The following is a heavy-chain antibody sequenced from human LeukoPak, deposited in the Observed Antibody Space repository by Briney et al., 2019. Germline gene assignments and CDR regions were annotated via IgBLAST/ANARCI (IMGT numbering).Heavy chain of an antibody. Sequence: SVKVSCKASGGTFSSYAISWVRQAPGQGLEWMGRIIPILGIANYAQKFQGRVTITADESTSTAYMELSSLRSEDTAVYYCARGQPYYDFWSAVTAGFDIWGQGTMVTVSS. V-gene: IGHV1-69*04. J-gene: IGHJ3*02. CDR1: GGTFSSYA. D-gene: IGHD3-3*01. CDR3: ARGQPYYDFWSAVTAGFDI. CDR2: IIPILGIA.